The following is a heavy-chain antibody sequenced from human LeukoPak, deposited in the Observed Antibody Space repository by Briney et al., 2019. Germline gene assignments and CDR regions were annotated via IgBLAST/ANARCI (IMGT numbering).Heavy chain of an antibody. D-gene: IGHD2-2*01. V-gene: IGHV3-21*01. Sequence: GGSLRLSCAASGFTFSSYSMNWVRQAPGKGLEWVSSISSSSSYIYYADSVKGRFTISRDNAKNSLYLQMNSLRAEDTAVYYCARDGIVVETHDYWGQGTLVTVSS. CDR2: ISSSSSYI. CDR1: GFTFSSYS. J-gene: IGHJ4*02. CDR3: ARDGIVVETHDY.